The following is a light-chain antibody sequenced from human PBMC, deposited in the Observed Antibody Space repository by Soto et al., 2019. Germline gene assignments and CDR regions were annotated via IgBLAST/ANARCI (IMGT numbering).Light chain of an antibody. CDR2: AAS. J-gene: IGKJ4*01. CDR1: QGIRNE. Sequence: ASQVTQSPSSLSASVGDRVTITCRASQGIRNELSWYQQKPGKAPKFLIFAASNLQSGVPSRFSGSGSGTDFTLTISSLQPEDFATYFCLQDDDYPFTFGGGTKVDIK. CDR3: LQDDDYPFT. V-gene: IGKV1-6*01.